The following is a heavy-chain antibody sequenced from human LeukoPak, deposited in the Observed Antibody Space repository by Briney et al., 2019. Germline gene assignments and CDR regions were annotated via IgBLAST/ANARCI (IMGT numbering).Heavy chain of an antibody. CDR2: ISGSGGST. CDR3: AKVGLLWFGELSWFDP. Sequence: PGGSLRLSCAASGFTFSSYWMSWVRQAPGKGLEWVSAISGSGGSTYYADSVKGRFTISRDNSKNTLYLQMNSLRAEDTAVYYCAKVGLLWFGELSWFDPWGQGTLVTVSS. J-gene: IGHJ5*02. V-gene: IGHV3-23*01. CDR1: GFTFSSYW. D-gene: IGHD3-10*01.